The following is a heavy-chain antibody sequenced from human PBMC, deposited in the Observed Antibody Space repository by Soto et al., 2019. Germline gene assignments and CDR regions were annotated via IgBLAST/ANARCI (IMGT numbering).Heavy chain of an antibody. Sequence: GGSLRLSCAASGFTFSSYWMSWVRQAPGKGLEWVANIKQDGSEKYYVDSEKGRFTISRDNAKNSLYLQMNSLRAEDTAVYYCARDRARYSSSWYFPYYYMDVWGKGTTVTVSS. D-gene: IGHD6-13*01. CDR1: GFTFSSYW. CDR2: IKQDGSEK. V-gene: IGHV3-7*01. J-gene: IGHJ6*03. CDR3: ARDRARYSSSWYFPYYYMDV.